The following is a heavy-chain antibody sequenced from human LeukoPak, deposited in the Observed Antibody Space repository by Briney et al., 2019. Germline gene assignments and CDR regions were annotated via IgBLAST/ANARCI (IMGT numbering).Heavy chain of an antibody. CDR3: ATELREGDSGSQYFQH. CDR2: ISYDERNK. CDR1: GFTFGSYA. D-gene: IGHD6-19*01. J-gene: IGHJ1*01. Sequence: GGSLRLSCAASGFTFGSYAMHWVRQAPGKELDWVAIISYDERNKYYADSVKGRFTISRDNSKNTLYLQMNSMRPEETAVYYCATELREGDSGSQYFQHWGRGTLVTVSS. V-gene: IGHV3-30*04.